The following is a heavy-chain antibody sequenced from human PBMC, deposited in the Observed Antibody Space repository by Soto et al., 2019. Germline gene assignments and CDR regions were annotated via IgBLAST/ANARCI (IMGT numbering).Heavy chain of an antibody. V-gene: IGHV1-3*05. CDR3: ARSAISPSGGLICPFDF. CDR2: INAANGNT. D-gene: IGHD3-16*02. CDR1: GYTFTAYA. J-gene: IGHJ4*02. Sequence: QVQLVQSGAEEKKPGASVKVSCKTSGYTFTAYAIHWVRQAPGQRLEWMGGINAANGNTRYAQKFQTRLTITRDTSASTAYRDLSLRFADTAVYYCARSAISPSGGLICPFDFCGQGNLVAVSS.